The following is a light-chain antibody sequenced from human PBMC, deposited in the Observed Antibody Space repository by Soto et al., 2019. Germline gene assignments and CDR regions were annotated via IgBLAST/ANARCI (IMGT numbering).Light chain of an antibody. CDR2: HAS. CDR1: QSIERW. J-gene: IGKJ1*01. Sequence: DIQMTQSPSTLAASVGDRFAVACRASQSIERWLAWYQQRPGKAPKILIYHASSLETGVPSRFSGSGSGTEFTLTISSLQPEDFATYYCQQYNTYSWTFGQGTKVDIK. CDR3: QQYNTYSWT. V-gene: IGKV1-5*01.